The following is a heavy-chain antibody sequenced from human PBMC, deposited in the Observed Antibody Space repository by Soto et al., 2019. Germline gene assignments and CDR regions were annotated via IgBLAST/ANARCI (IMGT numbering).Heavy chain of an antibody. CDR2: IIPIFGTA. J-gene: IGHJ5*02. CDR1: GGTFSSYA. Sequence: SVKVSCKASGGTFSSYAISWVRQAPGQGLEWMGGIIPIFGTANYAQKFQGRVTITADESTSTAYMELSSLRSEDTAVYYCAADPFWSGYFAPNWFDPWGQGTLVTVSS. CDR3: AADPFWSGYFAPNWFDP. D-gene: IGHD3-3*01. V-gene: IGHV1-69*13.